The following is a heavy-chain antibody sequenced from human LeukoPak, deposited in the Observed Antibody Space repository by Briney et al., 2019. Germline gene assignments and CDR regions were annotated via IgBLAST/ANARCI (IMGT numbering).Heavy chain of an antibody. D-gene: IGHD6-13*01. Sequence: GGSLRLSCAASGFTFSSYAMSWVRQAPGKGLEWVSAISGSGGSTYYADSVKGRFTISRDNSKNTLYLQMNSLRAEDTAVYYCARDGPYSSSWYSNGMDVWGQGTTVTVSS. V-gene: IGHV3-23*01. J-gene: IGHJ6*02. CDR3: ARDGPYSSSWYSNGMDV. CDR2: ISGSGGST. CDR1: GFTFSSYA.